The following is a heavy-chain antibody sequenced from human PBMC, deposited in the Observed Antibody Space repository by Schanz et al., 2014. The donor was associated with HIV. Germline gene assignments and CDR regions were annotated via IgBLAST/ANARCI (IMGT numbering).Heavy chain of an antibody. Sequence: QVQLVESGGGVVQPGRSLRLSCAASGFTFRSYGMHWVRQAPGKGLEWVAVIWYDGSNKYYADSVKGRFTISRDNSKNTLYLQMNSLRVEDTAVYYCANEEVPNDYWGQGTLVPVSS. CDR1: GFTFRSYG. V-gene: IGHV3-33*06. CDR3: ANEEVPNDY. CDR2: IWYDGSNK. J-gene: IGHJ4*02.